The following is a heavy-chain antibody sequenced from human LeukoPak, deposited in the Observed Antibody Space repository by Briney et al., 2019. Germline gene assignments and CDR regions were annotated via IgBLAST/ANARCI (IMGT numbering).Heavy chain of an antibody. CDR2: IKQDGSEK. Sequence: GGSLRLSCAASGFTFSSYWMSWVRQAPGKGLEWVANIKQDGSEKYYVGSVKGRFTISRDNAKNSLYLQMNSLRAEDTAVYYCARDRQWLIHYYYYYYMDVWGKGTTVTVSS. CDR3: ARDRQWLIHYYYYYYMDV. J-gene: IGHJ6*03. CDR1: GFTFSSYW. V-gene: IGHV3-7*01. D-gene: IGHD6-19*01.